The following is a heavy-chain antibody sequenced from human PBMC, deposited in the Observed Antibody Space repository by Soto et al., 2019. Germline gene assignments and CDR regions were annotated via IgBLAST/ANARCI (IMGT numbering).Heavy chain of an antibody. CDR1: GDSVSSNSAA. Sequence: QVQLQQSGPGLVKPSQTLSLTCAISGDSVSSNSAAWNWIRQSPSRGLEWLGRTYYRSKWYNDYAVSVKSRITINPDTSKNQFSLQLNSVTPEDTAVYYCARDHLGSRAALSNYYYYGMDVWGQGTTVTVSS. J-gene: IGHJ6*02. CDR2: TYYRSKWYN. V-gene: IGHV6-1*01. D-gene: IGHD6-13*01. CDR3: ARDHLGSRAALSNYYYYGMDV.